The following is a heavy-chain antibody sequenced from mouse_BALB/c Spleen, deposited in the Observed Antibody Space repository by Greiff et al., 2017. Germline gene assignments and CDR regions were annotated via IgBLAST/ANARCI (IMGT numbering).Heavy chain of an antibody. Sequence: EVQLQQSGTVLARPGASVKMSCKASGYSFTSYWMHWVKQRPGQGLEWIGAIYPGNSDTSYNQKFKGKAKLTAVTSASTAYMELSSLTNEDSAVYYCTRGELGRRWYFDVWGAGTTVTVSS. CDR1: GYSFTSYW. CDR2: IYPGNSDT. V-gene: IGHV1-5*01. CDR3: TRGELGRRWYFDV. J-gene: IGHJ1*01. D-gene: IGHD1-1*02.